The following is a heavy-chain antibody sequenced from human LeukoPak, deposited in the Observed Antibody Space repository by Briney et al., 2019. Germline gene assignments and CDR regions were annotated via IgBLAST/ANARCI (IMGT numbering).Heavy chain of an antibody. CDR1: GFTFSSYG. J-gene: IGHJ6*02. D-gene: IGHD6-19*01. CDR3: ARVYSSGWAPKHYYGMDV. CDR2: IRYDGSNK. V-gene: IGHV3-30*02. Sequence: GGSLRLSCAASGFTFSSYGMHWVRQAPGKGLEWVAFIRYDGSNKYYADSVKGRFTISRDNSKNTLYLQMNSLRAEDTAVYYCARVYSSGWAPKHYYGMDVWGQGTTVTVSS.